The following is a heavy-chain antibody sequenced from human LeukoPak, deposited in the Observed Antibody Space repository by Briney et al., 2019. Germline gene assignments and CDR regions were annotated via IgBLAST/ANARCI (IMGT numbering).Heavy chain of an antibody. Sequence: GGSLRLSCAASGFTFSSYGMHWVRQAPGKGLEWVAFIRSKTYGGTTEYAASVKGRFTISRDDSKSIAYLQMNSLKTEDTAMYYCTRETTWNFDYWGQGTLVTVSS. CDR3: TRETTWNFDY. J-gene: IGHJ4*02. CDR2: IRSKTYGGTT. V-gene: IGHV3-49*04. CDR1: GFTFSSYG. D-gene: IGHD1-14*01.